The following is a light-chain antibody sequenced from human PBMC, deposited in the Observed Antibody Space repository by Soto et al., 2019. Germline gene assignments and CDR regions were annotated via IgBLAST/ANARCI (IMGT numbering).Light chain of an antibody. J-gene: IGLJ1*01. CDR2: SNA. V-gene: IGLV1-44*01. CDR3: ASWDDSLNGHV. CDR1: SSNIGSHT. Sequence: QSVLTQPPSASGTPGQRVTISCSGSSSNIGSHTVNWYQHILGTAPKLLIYSNAERPSGVPDRFSGSKSGTSASLAITGLQSDDEGDYYCASWDDSLNGHVFGTGTKVTVL.